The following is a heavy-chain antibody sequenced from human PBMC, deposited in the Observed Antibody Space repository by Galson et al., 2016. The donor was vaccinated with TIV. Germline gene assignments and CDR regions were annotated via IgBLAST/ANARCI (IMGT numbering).Heavy chain of an antibody. Sequence: SGAEVKKPGESLRLSCAASGFTFGSYGMHWVRHGPGKGLEWLAFVSFDRSDTTYADSVKGRFTISRDNFKNTLYLQMSSLRTEDTAVYYCARGFSSYYFDYWGQGTLVTVSS. D-gene: IGHD6-13*01. V-gene: IGHV3-30*03. CDR2: VSFDRSDT. CDR1: GFTFGSYG. J-gene: IGHJ4*02. CDR3: ARGFSSYYFDY.